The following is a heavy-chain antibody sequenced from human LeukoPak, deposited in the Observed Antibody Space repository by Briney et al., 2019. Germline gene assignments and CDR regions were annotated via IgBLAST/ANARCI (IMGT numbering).Heavy chain of an antibody. Sequence: GGSLRLSCAASGFTFSSYAMSWVRQAPGKGLERVSAISGSGGSTYYADSVKGRFTISRDNSKNTLYLQMNSLRAEDTAVYYCAKGSGRSGYCSSTSCLNFDYWGQGTLVTVSS. CDR3: AKGSGRSGYCSSTSCLNFDY. V-gene: IGHV3-23*01. J-gene: IGHJ4*02. D-gene: IGHD2-2*01. CDR2: ISGSGGST. CDR1: GFTFSSYA.